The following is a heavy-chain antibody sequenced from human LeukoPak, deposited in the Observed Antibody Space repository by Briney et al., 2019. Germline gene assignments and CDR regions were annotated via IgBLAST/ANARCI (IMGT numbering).Heavy chain of an antibody. Sequence: GASVKVSCKASGGTFSSYAISWVRQAPGQGLEWMGGIIPIFGTANYAQKFQGRVTITADESTSTAYMELSSLRSEDTAVYYCARGHSSSSGVDYWGQGTLVTVSS. D-gene: IGHD6-6*01. CDR3: ARGHSSSSGVDY. CDR1: GGTFSSYA. CDR2: IIPIFGTA. V-gene: IGHV1-69*13. J-gene: IGHJ4*02.